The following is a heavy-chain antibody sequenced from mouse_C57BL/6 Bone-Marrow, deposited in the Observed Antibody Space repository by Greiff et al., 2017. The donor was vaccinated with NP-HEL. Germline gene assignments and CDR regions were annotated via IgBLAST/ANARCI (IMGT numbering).Heavy chain of an antibody. D-gene: IGHD1-1*01. V-gene: IGHV3-6*01. CDR2: ISYDGSN. J-gene: IGHJ3*01. CDR3: ARERFTTVVATRAY. Sequence: DVKLVESGPGLVKPSQSLSLTCSVTGYSITSGYYWNWIRQFPGNKLEWMGYISYDGSNNYNPSLKNRISITRDTSKNQFFLKLNSVTTEDTATYYCARERFTTVVATRAYWGQGTLVTVSA. CDR1: GYSITSGYY.